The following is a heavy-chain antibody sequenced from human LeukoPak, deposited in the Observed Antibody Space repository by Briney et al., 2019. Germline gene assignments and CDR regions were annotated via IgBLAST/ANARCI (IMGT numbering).Heavy chain of an antibody. CDR2: ISGSGGST. V-gene: IGHV3-23*01. CDR3: AKAWGSITIFGVVIIGTGTTFDY. J-gene: IGHJ4*02. D-gene: IGHD3-3*01. CDR1: GFTFSSYA. Sequence: GGSLRLSCAASGFTFSSYAMSWVRQAPGKGLEWVSAISGSGGSTYYADSVKGRFTISRDNSKNTLYLQMNSLRAEDTAVCYCAKAWGSITIFGVVIIGTGTTFDYWGQGTLVTVSS.